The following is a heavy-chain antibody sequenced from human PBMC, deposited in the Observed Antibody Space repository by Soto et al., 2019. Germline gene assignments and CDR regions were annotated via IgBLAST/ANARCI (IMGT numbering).Heavy chain of an antibody. Sequence: QVQLVQSGAEVKKPGSSVKLSCKASGGTFSSYTISWVRQAPGQGLEWMGRIIPILGIANYAQKFQGRVTITADKSTSTANRGPRSLRSEDTAVYYCAIPGKYSCYPFDYWGQGTLVTVSS. V-gene: IGHV1-69*02. D-gene: IGHD5-12*01. CDR1: GGTFSSYT. CDR3: AIPGKYSCYPFDY. CDR2: IIPILGIA. J-gene: IGHJ4*02.